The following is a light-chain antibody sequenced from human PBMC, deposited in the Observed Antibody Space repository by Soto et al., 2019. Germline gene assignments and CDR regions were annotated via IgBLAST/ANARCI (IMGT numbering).Light chain of an antibody. J-gene: IGKJ4*02. CDR3: QQYGSSPLT. Sequence: EIVLTQSPGTLSLSPGERATLSCRASQSVTTNYLAWYQHKPGQAPRLLIYGASTRATGIPDRFSGSVSGTDFTLTINRLEPEDFSVSYCQQYGSSPLTFGGGTKVDIK. CDR1: QSVTTNY. V-gene: IGKV3-20*01. CDR2: GAS.